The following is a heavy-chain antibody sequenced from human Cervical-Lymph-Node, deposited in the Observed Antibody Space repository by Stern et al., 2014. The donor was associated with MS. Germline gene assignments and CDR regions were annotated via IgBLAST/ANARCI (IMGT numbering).Heavy chain of an antibody. D-gene: IGHD6-19*01. J-gene: IGHJ1*01. CDR2: IYPGDSQT. CDR3: ARPSNSGLFLHH. V-gene: IGHV5-51*01. Sequence: VQLVQSGAEVKKPGESLKISCKGSGYNFTTYWIAWVRQMPGRGLEWMGLIYPGDSQTSYSPSFQGHVTMSADTSISPAYLQWSSLKASDTAIYYCARPSNSGLFLHHWGQGTLVTVSS. CDR1: GYNFTTYW.